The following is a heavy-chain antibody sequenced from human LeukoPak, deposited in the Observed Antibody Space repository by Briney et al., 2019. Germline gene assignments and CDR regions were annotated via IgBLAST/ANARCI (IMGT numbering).Heavy chain of an antibody. CDR3: ARLGTAADY. CDR1: GGSISSSSYY. CDR2: ISYSGST. V-gene: IGHV4-39*01. Sequence: PSETLSLTCTVSGGSISSSSYYWGWIRQPPGQGLEWIGNISYSGSTYYNPSLKRRLTISVDTSKNQFSLKLSSVTAADTAVYYCARLGTAADYWGQGTLVTVSS. J-gene: IGHJ4*02.